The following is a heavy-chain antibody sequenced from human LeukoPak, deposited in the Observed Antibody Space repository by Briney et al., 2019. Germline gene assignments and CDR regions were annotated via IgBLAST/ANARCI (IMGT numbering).Heavy chain of an antibody. V-gene: IGHV3-33*01. D-gene: IGHD1-14*01. CDR1: GFTFSSYG. J-gene: IGHJ6*02. Sequence: PGRSLRLSCAASGFTFSSYGMHWVRQSPGKGLEGVAVIWYDGSNKYYADSVKGRFTISRDNSKNTLYLQMNSLRAEDTAVYYCARDPNLYYYGMDVWGQGTTVTVSS. CDR3: ARDPNLYYYGMDV. CDR2: IWYDGSNK.